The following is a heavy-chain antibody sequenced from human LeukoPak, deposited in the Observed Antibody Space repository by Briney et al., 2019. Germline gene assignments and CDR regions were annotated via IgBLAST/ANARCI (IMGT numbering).Heavy chain of an antibody. J-gene: IGHJ4*02. D-gene: IGHD5-24*01. V-gene: IGHV3-15*01. Sequence: GGSLRLSCAASGFTFSNAWMSWVRQAPGKGLEWVGRIQSKADGGAADYAAPVKGKFTISRDDPKNTVYLQMNSLKTEDTAVYYCVTDYLQGEMATIRVNYWGQGTLVTVSS. CDR1: GFTFSNAW. CDR2: IQSKADGGAA. CDR3: VTDYLQGEMATIRVNY.